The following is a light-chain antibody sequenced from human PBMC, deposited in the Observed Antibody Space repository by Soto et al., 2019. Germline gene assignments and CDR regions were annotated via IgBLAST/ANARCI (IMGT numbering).Light chain of an antibody. CDR2: SNN. Sequence: QSVLTQPPSASGTPGQRFTISCAGSSSNIGSNYVYWYQQLRGTAPLLLIYSNNQRPSGVPDRFSGSKYVTSASLAVRGLRSEDEADYSCAAWDDSLSGGVFGGGTKVPVL. CDR3: AAWDDSLSGGV. CDR1: SSNIGSNY. V-gene: IGLV1-47*02. J-gene: IGLJ2*01.